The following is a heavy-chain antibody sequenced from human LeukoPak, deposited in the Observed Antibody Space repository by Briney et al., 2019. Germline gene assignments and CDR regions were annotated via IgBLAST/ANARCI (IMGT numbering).Heavy chain of an antibody. Sequence: SETLSLTCTVSGGSISGYYWTWMRQPAGRGLEWIGRIYSSDSIYSNPSLESRVTISLDESNNQFSLKLTSVTAADTAVYYCARGTEMTIIAGHYSFDQWGRGTLVSVSS. CDR1: GGSISGYY. V-gene: IGHV4-4*07. CDR3: ARGTEMTIIAGHYSFDQ. D-gene: IGHD5-24*01. CDR2: IYSSDSI. J-gene: IGHJ4*02.